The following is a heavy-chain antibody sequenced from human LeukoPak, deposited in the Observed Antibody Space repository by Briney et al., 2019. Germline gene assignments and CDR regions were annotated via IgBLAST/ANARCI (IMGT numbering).Heavy chain of an antibody. CDR3: ARDLGYYDSSGYYSS. D-gene: IGHD3-22*01. Sequence: PGGSLRLSCAASGFTFSDYAMHWVRQAPGKGLEWVAVIFYDGSNKYYADSVKGRFTISRDNSKNTLYLQMNSLRAEDTAVYYCARDLGYYDSSGYYSSWGQGTLVTVSS. J-gene: IGHJ4*02. V-gene: IGHV3-30*04. CDR2: IFYDGSNK. CDR1: GFTFSDYA.